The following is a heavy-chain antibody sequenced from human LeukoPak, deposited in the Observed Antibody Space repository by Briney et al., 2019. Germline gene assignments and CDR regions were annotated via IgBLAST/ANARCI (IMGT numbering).Heavy chain of an antibody. D-gene: IGHD2-15*01. V-gene: IGHV3-48*01. CDR1: GFSFSSYS. CDR2: ISSGSSTI. CDR3: ASDCSGGSLRY. J-gene: IGHJ4*02. Sequence: GGSLRLSCAASGFSFSSYSMNCVRQAPGKGLEWISYISSGSSTIFYADSVKGRFTISRDNAKNSLYLQMNSLRAEDTAVYYCASDCSGGSLRYWGQGTLVTVSS.